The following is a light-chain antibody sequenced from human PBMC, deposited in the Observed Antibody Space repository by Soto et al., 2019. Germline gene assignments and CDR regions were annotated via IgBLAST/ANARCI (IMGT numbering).Light chain of an antibody. CDR2: DAS. Sequence: EIVLTQSPATLSLSPGESATLSCRASQSVSRYLAWYQQKPCQAPRLLIYDASNRATGIPARFSGSGSGTDFTLTISSLESEDFAVYYCQQRSDWPPYTFGQGTKVEIK. J-gene: IGKJ2*01. CDR3: QQRSDWPPYT. V-gene: IGKV3-11*01. CDR1: QSVSRY.